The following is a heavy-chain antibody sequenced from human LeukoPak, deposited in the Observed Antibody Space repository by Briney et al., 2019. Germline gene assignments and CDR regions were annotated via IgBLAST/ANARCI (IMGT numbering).Heavy chain of an antibody. CDR3: ARHKFANWFDP. CDR1: GGSITGYY. V-gene: IGHV4-59*08. CDR2: IYYSGST. J-gene: IGHJ5*02. Sequence: SETLSLTCTVSGGSITGYYWSWIRQPPGKGLEWIGNIYYSGSTNYDPSLKSRVTISLDTSKNQFSLKLSSLTAADPAVYYCARHKFANWFDPWGQGTLVTVSS. D-gene: IGHD2-21*01.